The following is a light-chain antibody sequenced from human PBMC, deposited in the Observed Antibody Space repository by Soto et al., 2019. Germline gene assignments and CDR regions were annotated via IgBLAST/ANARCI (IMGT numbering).Light chain of an antibody. CDR2: QDI. Sequence: SYELTQPPSVSVSPGQTASITCSGDKLDNKYTCWYQRKPGQSPVLVIYQDIKRPSGIPERFSGSTSGNTATLTISGTQAMDEADYFCQAWDSSTVVFGGGTKVTVL. J-gene: IGLJ2*01. CDR3: QAWDSSTVV. CDR1: KLDNKY. V-gene: IGLV3-1*01.